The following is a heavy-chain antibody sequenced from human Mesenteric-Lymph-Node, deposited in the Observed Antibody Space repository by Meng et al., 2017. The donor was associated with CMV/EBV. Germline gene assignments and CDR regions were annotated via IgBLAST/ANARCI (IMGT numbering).Heavy chain of an antibody. D-gene: IGHD1-26*01. Sequence: ASVKVSCKASGYTFTSYDINWVRQATGQGLEWMGWMNPNSGNTGYAQKFQGRVTMTSDTSISTAYMELNRLRSDDTAVYFCAREGDNSGSFFPDAFDIWGQGTMVTVSS. J-gene: IGHJ3*02. CDR2: MNPNSGNT. V-gene: IGHV1-8*01. CDR3: AREGDNSGSFFPDAFDI. CDR1: GYTFTSYD.